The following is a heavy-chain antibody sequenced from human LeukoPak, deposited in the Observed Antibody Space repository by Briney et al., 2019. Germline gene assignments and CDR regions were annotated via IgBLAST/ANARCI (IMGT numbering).Heavy chain of an antibody. CDR3: ARESLQGLLWFGELGY. V-gene: IGHV4-61*02. CDR1: GGSISSGSYY. CDR2: IYTSGST. D-gene: IGHD3-10*01. J-gene: IGHJ4*02. Sequence: PSETLSLTCTVSGGSISSGSYYWSWIRQPAGKGLEWIGRIYTSGSTNYNPSLKSRVTISVDTSKNQFSLKLSSVTAADTAVYYCARESLQGLLWFGELGYWGQGTLVTVSS.